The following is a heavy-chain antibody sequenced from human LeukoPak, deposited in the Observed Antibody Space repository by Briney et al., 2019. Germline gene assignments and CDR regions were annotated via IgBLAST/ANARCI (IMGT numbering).Heavy chain of an antibody. Sequence: PGGSLRLSCAASGFTFSSYEMNWVRQAPGKGLEWVSYISSSGSTLYYADSVKGRFTISRDNAKNSLYLQMNSLRAEDTAVYYCARGAKGIALDYWGQGTLVTVSS. CDR1: GFTFSSYE. CDR3: ARGAKGIALDY. CDR2: ISSSGSTL. D-gene: IGHD6-13*01. J-gene: IGHJ4*02. V-gene: IGHV3-48*03.